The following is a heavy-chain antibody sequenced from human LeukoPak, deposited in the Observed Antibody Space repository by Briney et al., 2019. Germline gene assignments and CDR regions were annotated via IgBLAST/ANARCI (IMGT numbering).Heavy chain of an antibody. CDR2: IYYSGST. D-gene: IGHD3-10*01. Sequence: SQTLSLTCTVSGGSISSGGYYWSWIRQHPGKGLEWIGYIYYSGSTYYNPSLKSRVTISVDTSKNRFSLKLSSVTAADTAVYYCARDQNYYSSGRWFDPWGQGTLVTVSS. CDR1: GGSISSGGYY. J-gene: IGHJ5*02. V-gene: IGHV4-31*03. CDR3: ARDQNYYSSGRWFDP.